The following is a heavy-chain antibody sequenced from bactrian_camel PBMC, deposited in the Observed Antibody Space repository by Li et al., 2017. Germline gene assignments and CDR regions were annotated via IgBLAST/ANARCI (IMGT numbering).Heavy chain of an antibody. J-gene: IGHJ4*01. CDR2: VDRAGSS. Sequence: VQLVESGGGSVQAGGSLRLSCVVSGATSTSSPYCMGWFRQAPGKEREGVASVDRAGSSSYADFVKGRFTISRSNAKNTLALQMNNLTSEDTAVYYCVTDRRPHCTINYWQRTSPPHWGQGTQVTVS. V-gene: IGHV3S67*01. CDR1: GATSTSSPYC. D-gene: IGHD1*01. CDR3: VTDRRPHCTINYWQRTSPPH.